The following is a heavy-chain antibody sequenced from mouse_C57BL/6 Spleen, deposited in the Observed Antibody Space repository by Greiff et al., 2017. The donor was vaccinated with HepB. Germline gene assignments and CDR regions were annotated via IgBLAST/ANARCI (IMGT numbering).Heavy chain of an antibody. CDR3: ARGGLRQNFDV. J-gene: IGHJ1*03. V-gene: IGHV5-6*01. Sequence: EVQRVESGGDLVKPGGSLKLSCAASGFTFSSYGMSWVRPTPDKRLEWVATLSSGGSYTYYPDSVKGRFTISRDNAKNTLYLQMSSLKSEDTAMYYCARGGLRQNFDVWGTGTTVTVSS. D-gene: IGHD2-4*01. CDR1: GFTFSSYG. CDR2: LSSGGSYT.